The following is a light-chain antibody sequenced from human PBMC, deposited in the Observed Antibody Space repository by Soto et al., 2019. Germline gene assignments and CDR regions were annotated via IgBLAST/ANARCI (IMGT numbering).Light chain of an antibody. CDR2: GAS. CDR3: QQLNYWPRIT. J-gene: IGKJ5*01. Sequence: EIVMTQSPATLSVSPGERATLSCRASQSVSSNLAWYQQKPGQAPRLLIFGASTRATGIPARFSGSGSGTDFTLTISSLQSEDFAVYYCQQLNYWPRITFGQGTQLEI. CDR1: QSVSSN. V-gene: IGKV3-15*01.